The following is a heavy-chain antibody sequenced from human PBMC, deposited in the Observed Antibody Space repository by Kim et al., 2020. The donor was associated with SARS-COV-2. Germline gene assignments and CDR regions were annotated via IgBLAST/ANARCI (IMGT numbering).Heavy chain of an antibody. D-gene: IGHD3-22*01. J-gene: IGHJ3*02. Sequence: SETLSLTCTVSGGSISSYYWSWIRQPPGKGLEWIGYIYYSGSTNYNPSLKSRVTISVDTSKNQFSLKLSSVTAADTAVYYCARPVIDRGSGYYYLGAFDIWGQGTMVTVSS. CDR2: IYYSGST. V-gene: IGHV4-59*08. CDR3: ARPVIDRGSGYYYLGAFDI. CDR1: GGSISSYY.